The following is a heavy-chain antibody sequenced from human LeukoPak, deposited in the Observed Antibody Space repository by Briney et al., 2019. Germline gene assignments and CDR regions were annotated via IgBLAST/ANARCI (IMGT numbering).Heavy chain of an antibody. CDR2: IDPSDSYT. V-gene: IGHV5-10-1*01. CDR3: ATGASKVTTDFANY. D-gene: IGHD4-17*01. CDR1: GYSFPIYW. J-gene: IGHJ4*02. Sequence: GESLKISCKGSGYSFPIYWISWVRQMPGKGLEWMGRIDPSDSYTNYSPSSQGHVTISADKSISTAYLQRSSLRASDTAIYYCATGASKVTTDFANYWGQGTQVAVSS.